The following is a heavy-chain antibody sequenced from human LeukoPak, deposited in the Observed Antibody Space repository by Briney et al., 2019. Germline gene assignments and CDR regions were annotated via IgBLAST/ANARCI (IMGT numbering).Heavy chain of an antibody. D-gene: IGHD6-13*01. CDR3: ARLRQQLEYIDY. CDR2: IYHSGRT. Sequence: SETLSLTCTVSGYSISSGYYWGWIRQSPGKGLEWIGSIYHSGRTYYNPSLKSRVTISVDTSKNQFSLKLSSVTAADTAVYYCARLRQQLEYIDYWGQGTLVTVSS. CDR1: GYSISSGYY. J-gene: IGHJ4*02. V-gene: IGHV4-38-2*02.